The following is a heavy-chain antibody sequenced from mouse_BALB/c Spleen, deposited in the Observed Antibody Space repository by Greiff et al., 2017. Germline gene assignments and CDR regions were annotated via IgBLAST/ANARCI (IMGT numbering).Heavy chain of an antibody. D-gene: IGHD2-4*01. CDR1: GFSLTSYG. J-gene: IGHJ3*01. CDR3: AREHRSTMNTTGENAD. Sequence: QVQLKESGPGLVAPSQSLSITCTVSGFSLTSYGVHWVRQPPGKGLEWLGVICAGGSTNYNSALMSSLSISKDNSKSQVFLKMNSLQTDDTAMYYCAREHRSTMNTTGENADWGQGTLVTVAA. V-gene: IGHV2-9*02. CDR2: ICAGGST.